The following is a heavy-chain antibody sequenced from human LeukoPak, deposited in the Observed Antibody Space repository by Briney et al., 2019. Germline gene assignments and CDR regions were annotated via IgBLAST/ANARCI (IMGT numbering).Heavy chain of an antibody. CDR2: VYHNGHT. Sequence: PSETLSLTCYVSGDSINNDNYYSGSVRQSPGACLEWLGSVYHNGHTIYTPSLKSRLTLSVDTSKNHFSLNLTSATAADTAVYFCASVLQSGTYPSGSDYYFDSWGRGTLVTVTS. J-gene: IGHJ4*01. CDR1: GDSINNDNYY. D-gene: IGHD1-26*01. CDR3: ASVLQSGTYPSGSDYYFDS. V-gene: IGHV4-39*02.